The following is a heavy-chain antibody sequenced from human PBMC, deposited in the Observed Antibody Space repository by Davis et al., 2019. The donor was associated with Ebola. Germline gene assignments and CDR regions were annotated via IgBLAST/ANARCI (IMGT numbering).Heavy chain of an antibody. CDR1: GFTLSYYD. J-gene: IGHJ3*02. CDR3: ARGDYYDSSFADAFDI. Sequence: GESLKISCAASGFTLSYYDFHWVRQFPGEGLEWVSAIGRADDTYYAGSVKGRFTISRDNAKNSLYLQMNSLRAEDTGVYYCARGDYYDSSFADAFDIWGQGTMVTVS. CDR2: IGRADDT. D-gene: IGHD3-22*01. V-gene: IGHV3-13*01.